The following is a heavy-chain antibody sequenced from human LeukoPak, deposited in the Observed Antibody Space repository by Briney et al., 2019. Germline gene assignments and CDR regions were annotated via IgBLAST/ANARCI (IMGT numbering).Heavy chain of an antibody. V-gene: IGHV1-69*13. CDR1: GGTFSSYA. CDR2: IIPIFGTA. D-gene: IGHD5-18*01. Sequence: GASVKVSCKASGGTFSSYAISWVRQAPGQGLEWMGGIIPIFGTANYAQKFQGRVTITADESTSTAYMELSSLRSEDTAVYYCATGGYSYGYEESDFDYWGQGTLVTVSS. J-gene: IGHJ4*02. CDR3: ATGGYSYGYEESDFDY.